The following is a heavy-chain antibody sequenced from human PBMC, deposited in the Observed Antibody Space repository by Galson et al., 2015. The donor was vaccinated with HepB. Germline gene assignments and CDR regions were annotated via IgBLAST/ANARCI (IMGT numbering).Heavy chain of an antibody. V-gene: IGHV3-23*01. J-gene: IGHJ4*02. CDR1: GFTFSSYA. CDR2: ISGSGGST. D-gene: IGHD3-9*01. Sequence: SLRLSCAASGFTFSSYAMSWVRQAPGKGLEWVSAISGSGGSTYYADSVKGRFTISRDNSKNTLYLQMNSLRAEDTAVYYCAKDQAPYYDILTGYPPFDYWGQGTLVTVSS. CDR3: AKDQAPYYDILTGYPPFDY.